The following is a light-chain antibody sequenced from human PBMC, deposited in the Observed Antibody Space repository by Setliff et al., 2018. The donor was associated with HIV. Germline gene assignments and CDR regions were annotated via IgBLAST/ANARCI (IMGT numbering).Light chain of an antibody. CDR3: CSYAGSNTLV. CDR1: TSDVGNYNY. J-gene: IGLJ2*01. CDR2: DVT. Sequence: QSVLTQPRSVSGSPGQSVIISCTGTTSDVGNYNYVSWYQQHPGKAPKLMIYDVTKRPSGVPDRFSGSKSGNTASLTVSGLQVEDEADYYCCSYAGSNTLVFGGGTKVTVL. V-gene: IGLV2-11*01.